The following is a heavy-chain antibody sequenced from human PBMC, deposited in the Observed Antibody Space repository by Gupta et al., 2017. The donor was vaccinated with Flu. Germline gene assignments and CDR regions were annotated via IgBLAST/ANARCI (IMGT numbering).Heavy chain of an antibody. D-gene: IGHD1-26*01. V-gene: IGHV4-4*07. CDR3: ARHSGNYYGPFDY. J-gene: IGHJ4*02. Sequence: QVQLQESGPGLVKPSETLSLICTVSGGSISGYYWSWIRQPAGKGLEWIGRIYNNEDIRYNPALKSRLTMSADTSKNQFSLKLTSVTAADTALYYCARHSGNYYGPFDYWGPGTLVTVSS. CDR1: GGSISGYY. CDR2: IYNNEDI.